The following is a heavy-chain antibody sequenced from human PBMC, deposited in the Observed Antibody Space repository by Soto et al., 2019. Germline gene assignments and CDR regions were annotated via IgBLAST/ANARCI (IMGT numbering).Heavy chain of an antibody. D-gene: IGHD5-18*01. CDR2: IYPSDSDT. CDR1: GYSFTSYW. J-gene: IGHJ4*02. V-gene: IGHV5-51*01. Sequence: GESLKISCKGSGYSFTSYWIGWVRQMPGKGLEWMGIIYPSDSDTRYSPSFQGQVTISADKSISTAYLQWSSLKASDTAMYYCARVGTAMANPFDYRGQRTPVTVSS. CDR3: ARVGTAMANPFDY.